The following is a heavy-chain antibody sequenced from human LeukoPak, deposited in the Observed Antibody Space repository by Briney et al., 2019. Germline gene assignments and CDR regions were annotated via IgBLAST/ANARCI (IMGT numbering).Heavy chain of an antibody. CDR2: ISSSGDRT. V-gene: IGHV3-23*01. D-gene: IGHD1-1*01. Sequence: GGSLRLSCAASGVTFRTSDMKWVRQAPGKGLEWVAAISSSGDRTYYTDSVKGRFTISRDNSKNMLYLQMNSLRVEETAVYFCSAHYFKSVHLMDVWGQGTTLIVSS. CDR1: GVTFRTSD. CDR3: SAHYFKSVHLMDV. J-gene: IGHJ6*02.